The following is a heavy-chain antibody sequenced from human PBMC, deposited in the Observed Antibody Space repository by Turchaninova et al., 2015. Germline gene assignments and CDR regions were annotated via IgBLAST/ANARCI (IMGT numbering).Heavy chain of an antibody. V-gene: IGHV4-31*03. CDR2: SYYSGST. CDR1: WCSISSGCYY. D-gene: IGHD6-13*01. J-gene: IGHJ6*02. Sequence: QVQLQESGPGRVKRSQTLTPSATVAWCSISSGCYYLSWERQQPGKGLEWIGDSYYSGSTYYNPSLKSRVTISVDTSKNQFSLKLSSVTAADTAVYYCARLRYSSSWLDYYYYGMDVWGQGTTVTVSS. CDR3: ARLRYSSSWLDYYYYGMDV.